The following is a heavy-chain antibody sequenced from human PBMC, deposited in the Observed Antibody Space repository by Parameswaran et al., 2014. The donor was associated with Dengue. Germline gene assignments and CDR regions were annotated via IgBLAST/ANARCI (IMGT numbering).Heavy chain of an antibody. D-gene: IGHD3-10*01. V-gene: IGHV3-48*01. J-gene: IGHJ6*02. CDR3: ALKGYYGSGSYYGNYYGMDV. Sequence: VRQAPGKGLEWVSYISSSSSTIYYADSVEGRFTISRDNANNSLYLQMSSLRAEDTAVYYCALKGYYGSGSYYGNYYGMDVWGQGTTVTVSS. CDR2: ISSSSSTI.